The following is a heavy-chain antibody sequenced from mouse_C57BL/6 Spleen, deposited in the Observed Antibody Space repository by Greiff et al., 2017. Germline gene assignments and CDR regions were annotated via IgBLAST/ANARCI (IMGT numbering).Heavy chain of an antibody. CDR1: GYTFTSYG. CDR2: IYPRSGNT. V-gene: IGHV1-81*01. D-gene: IGHD2-3*01. CDR3: ARFDVYSGEFAY. Sequence: QVQLKQSGAELARPGASVKLSCKASGYTFTSYGISWVKQRTGQGLEWIGEIYPRSGNTYYNEKLKGKATLTADKSSSTAYMELRSLTSEDSAVYFCARFDVYSGEFAYWGQGTLVTVSA. J-gene: IGHJ3*01.